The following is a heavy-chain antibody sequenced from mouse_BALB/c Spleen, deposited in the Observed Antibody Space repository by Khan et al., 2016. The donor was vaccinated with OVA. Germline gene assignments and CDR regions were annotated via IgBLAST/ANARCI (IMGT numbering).Heavy chain of an antibody. CDR2: ISNLAYSI. V-gene: IGHV5-15*02. Sequence: EVQLQESGGGLVQPGGSRKLSCAASGFTFSDYGMAWVRQAPGKGPEWVAFISNLAYSIYYADTVTGRFTISRENAKNTLYLEMSTLRSEDTAMYYCARSGAMDYWGQGTSVTVSS. CDR3: ARSGAMDY. J-gene: IGHJ4*01. CDR1: GFTFSDYG.